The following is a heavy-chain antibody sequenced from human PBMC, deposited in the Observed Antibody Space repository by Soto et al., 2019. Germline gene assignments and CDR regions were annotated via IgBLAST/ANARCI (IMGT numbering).Heavy chain of an antibody. Sequence: TLSLTCTVSGGSISSGGYYWSWIRQHPGKGLEWIGYIYYSGSTYYNPSLKSRVAISVDTSKNQFSLKLSSVTAADTAVYYCARGSPTMVRGVISRFRGGMDVWGQGTTVPVSS. J-gene: IGHJ6*02. CDR2: IYYSGST. CDR3: ARGSPTMVRGVISRFRGGMDV. D-gene: IGHD3-10*01. V-gene: IGHV4-31*03. CDR1: GGSISSGGYY.